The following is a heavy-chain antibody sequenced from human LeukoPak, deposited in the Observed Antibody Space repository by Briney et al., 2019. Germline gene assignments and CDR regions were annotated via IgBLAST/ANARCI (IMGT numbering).Heavy chain of an antibody. CDR3: ARGGCSGGSCYPNY. J-gene: IGHJ4*02. V-gene: IGHV7-4-1*02. D-gene: IGHD2-15*01. CDR2: INTNTGNP. Sequence: GSSVKVSCKASGGTFSSYAISWVRQAPGQGLEWMGWINTNTGNPTYAQGFTGRFVFSLDTSVSTAYLQISSLKAADTAVYYCARGGCSGGSCYPNYWGQGTLVTVSS. CDR1: GGTFSSYA.